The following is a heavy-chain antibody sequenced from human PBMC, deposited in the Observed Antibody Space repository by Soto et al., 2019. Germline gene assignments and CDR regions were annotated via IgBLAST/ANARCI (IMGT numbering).Heavy chain of an antibody. Sequence: ASVKVSCKASGYTFTSYAMHWVRQAPGQRLEWMGWINAGNGNTKYSQKSQGRVTITRDTSASTAYMELSSLRSEDTAVYYCARVTRQAVAGPDWFYPWGQGTLVPVSA. CDR3: ARVTRQAVAGPDWFYP. D-gene: IGHD6-19*01. CDR2: INAGNGNT. J-gene: IGHJ5*02. CDR1: GYTFTSYA. V-gene: IGHV1-3*01.